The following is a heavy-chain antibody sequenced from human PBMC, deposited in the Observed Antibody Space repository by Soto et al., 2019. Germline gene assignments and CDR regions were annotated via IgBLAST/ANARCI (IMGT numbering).Heavy chain of an antibody. CDR2: IYYNGNT. V-gene: IGHV4-59*11. CDR3: ARVSGARNPILYKCSLDP. J-gene: IGHJ5*02. Sequence: SETLSLTCTLSGGSIRSHSWSWIRQPPGKGLEWIGYIYYNGNTNNNPSLKSRVTLSIDTSKNQFSLRLSSVTAADTAMYYCARVSGARNPILYKCSLDPRGRGTRVTVSS. CDR1: GGSIRSHS. D-gene: IGHD1-1*01.